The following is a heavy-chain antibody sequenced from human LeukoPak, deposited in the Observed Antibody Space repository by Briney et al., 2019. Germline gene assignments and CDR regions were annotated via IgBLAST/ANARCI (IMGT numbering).Heavy chain of an antibody. CDR2: IYYTGT. V-gene: IGHV4-59*02. CDR3: ARDGSYPGLADY. Sequence: SETLSLTCTVSGGSVTDYYWSWIRQSPGKGLEWIGYIYYTGTSYNPSLKSRVTISADTSKNQFSLKLISVTAADTAVYYCARDGSYPGLADYWGQGTLVTVSS. D-gene: IGHD2-15*01. J-gene: IGHJ4*02. CDR1: GGSVTDYY.